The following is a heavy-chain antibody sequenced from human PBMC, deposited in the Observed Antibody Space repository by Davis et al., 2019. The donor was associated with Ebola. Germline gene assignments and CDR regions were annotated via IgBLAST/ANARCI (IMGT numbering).Heavy chain of an antibody. D-gene: IGHD4-17*01. CDR3: ARGENGDYVDY. CDR1: GFTFRSYG. J-gene: IGHJ4*02. V-gene: IGHV1-3*01. CDR2: INAGNGNT. Sequence: GESLKISCAASGFTFRSYGMHWVRQAPGQRLEWMGWINAGNGNTKYSQKFQGRVTITRDTSASTAYMELSSLRSEDTAVYYCARGENGDYVDYWGQGTLVTVSS.